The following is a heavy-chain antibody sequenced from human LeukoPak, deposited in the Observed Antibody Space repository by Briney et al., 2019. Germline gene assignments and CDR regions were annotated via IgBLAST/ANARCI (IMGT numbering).Heavy chain of an antibody. J-gene: IGHJ4*02. CDR1: GFTFSSYA. V-gene: IGHV3-30-3*01. Sequence: GGSLRLSCAASGFTFSSYAMHWVRQAPGKGLVWVAVISYDGSNKYYADSVKGRFTISRDNAKNSLYLQMSSLRVEDTAVYYCASWAGNTQSDSWSGPFDYWGQGTLVTVSS. CDR2: ISYDGSNK. CDR3: ASWAGNTQSDSWSGPFDY. D-gene: IGHD3-3*01.